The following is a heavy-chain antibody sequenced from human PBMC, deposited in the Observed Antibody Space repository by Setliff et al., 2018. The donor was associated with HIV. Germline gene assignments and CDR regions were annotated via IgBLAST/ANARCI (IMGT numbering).Heavy chain of an antibody. CDR2: INDSGTT. CDR1: DGSLSSYY. Sequence: ASETLSLTCAVYDGSLSSYYWSWIRQYTGKGLEWIGEINDSGTTNYNPSLESRVTMLIDMSKNQLSLKLSSVTAADTAVYFCARGPIRYSSGVRWFLGVESWYSGIDYWGQGTLVTVSS. CDR3: ARGPIRYSSGVRWFLGVESWYSGIDY. J-gene: IGHJ4*02. V-gene: IGHV4-34*01. D-gene: IGHD2-15*01.